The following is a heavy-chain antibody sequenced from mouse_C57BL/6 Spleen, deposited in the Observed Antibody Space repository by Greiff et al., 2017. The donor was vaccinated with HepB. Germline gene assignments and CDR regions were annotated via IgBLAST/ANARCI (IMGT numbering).Heavy chain of an antibody. J-gene: IGHJ2*01. CDR1: GYSITSGYG. D-gene: IGHD1-2*01. CDR3: ARTARIKY. Sequence: EVLLQQSGPGLVKPSQSLSPTCTVTGYSITSGYGWNWIRQFPGNKLEWMGYISYSGSTNYNPSLKSRISITRDTSKNQFFLQLNSVTTEDTATYYCARTARIKYWGQGTTLTVSS. CDR2: ISYSGST. V-gene: IGHV3-2*02.